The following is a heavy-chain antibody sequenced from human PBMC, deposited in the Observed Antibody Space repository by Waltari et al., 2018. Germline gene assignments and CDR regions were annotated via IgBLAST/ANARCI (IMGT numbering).Heavy chain of an antibody. D-gene: IGHD1-26*01. J-gene: IGHJ4*02. CDR1: GGSLSSYY. Sequence: QVQLQESGPGLVKPSETLSLTCTGPGGSLSSYYWSWTRQPPGKGLEWIGYIYYSGSTNYNPSLKSRVTISVDTSKNQFSLKLGSVTAADTAVYYCARVHGEEWELHFDYWGQGTLVTVSS. V-gene: IGHV4-59*08. CDR2: IYYSGST. CDR3: ARVHGEEWELHFDY.